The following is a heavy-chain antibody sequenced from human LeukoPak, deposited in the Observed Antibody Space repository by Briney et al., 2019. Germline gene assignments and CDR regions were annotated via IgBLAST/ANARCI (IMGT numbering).Heavy chain of an antibody. CDR1: GYSFTSYW. CDR2: IYPGDSDT. J-gene: IGHJ4*02. CDR3: AASYYYGSGSYYTFDY. Sequence: GAPLKISCKGSGYSFTSYWLGWVRQLPGKGLEWMGIIYPGDSDTRYRPSFQGQVTISADKSISTAYLQWSSLKASDTAMYYCAASYYYGSGSYYTFDYWGQRTLVTVSS. D-gene: IGHD3-10*01. V-gene: IGHV5-51*01.